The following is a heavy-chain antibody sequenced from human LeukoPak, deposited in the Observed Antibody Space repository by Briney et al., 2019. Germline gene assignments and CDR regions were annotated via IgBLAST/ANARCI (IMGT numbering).Heavy chain of an antibody. V-gene: IGHV3-30-3*01. CDR2: ISNDGTNE. J-gene: IGHJ1*01. D-gene: IGHD6-19*01. CDR3: ARDRIAVAGMGAFQH. Sequence: PGRSLRLSCAASRFTFSTYAMHWVRQAPGKGLEWVAGISNDGTNEDYADSVKGRFTISRDNSKNTLYLRMNSLRAEDTAIYYCARDRIAVAGMGAFQHWGQGTLVTVSS. CDR1: RFTFSTYA.